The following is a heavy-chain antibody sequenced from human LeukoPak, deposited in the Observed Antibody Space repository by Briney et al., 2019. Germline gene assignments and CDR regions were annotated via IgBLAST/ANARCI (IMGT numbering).Heavy chain of an antibody. CDR2: MNPDGSEK. J-gene: IGHJ4*02. CDR3: ARVRSFFYDDSGYYYPKYYFDY. D-gene: IGHD3-22*01. V-gene: IGHV3-7*01. Sequence: GGSLRLSCVGSGFTFTNYWMTWVRQAPGKGLEWVANMNPDGSEKHYVDSVKGRFTISRDNAKNSLFLQMNSLRAEDTAVYFCARVRSFFYDDSGYYYPKYYFDYWGQGALVTVSS. CDR1: GFTFTNYW.